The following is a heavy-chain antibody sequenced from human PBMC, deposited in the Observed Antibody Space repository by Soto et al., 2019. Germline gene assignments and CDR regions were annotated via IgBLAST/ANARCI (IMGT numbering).Heavy chain of an antibody. V-gene: IGHV4-39*01. CDR1: GGSISSSSYY. Sequence: SETLSLTCTVSGGSISSSSYYWGWIRQPPGKGLEWIGSIYYSGSTYYNPSLKSRVTISVDTSKNQFSLKLSSVTAADTAVYYCARRAREEQWRRDYYMDVWGKGTTVTVSS. CDR3: ARRAREEQWRRDYYMDV. D-gene: IGHD6-19*01. J-gene: IGHJ6*03. CDR2: IYYSGST.